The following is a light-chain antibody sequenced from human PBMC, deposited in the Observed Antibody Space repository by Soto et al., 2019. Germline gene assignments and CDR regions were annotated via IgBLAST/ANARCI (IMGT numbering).Light chain of an antibody. CDR2: EDS. V-gene: IGLV2-23*02. CDR3: YSYAGSTTVGV. CDR1: SSDVGAYNL. J-gene: IGLJ1*01. Sequence: QSVLTQPASVSGAPGQSITISCTGSSSDVGAYNLVSWYHQHPGKAPKLMIYEDSKRPSGVSNRFSGSKSGNTASLTISRLQAEDEADYYCYSYAGSTTVGVFGTGTKVTVL.